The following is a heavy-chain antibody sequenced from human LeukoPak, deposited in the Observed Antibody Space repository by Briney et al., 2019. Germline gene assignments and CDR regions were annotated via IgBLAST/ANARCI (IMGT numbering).Heavy chain of an antibody. D-gene: IGHD5-12*01. CDR1: GGSISSSSYY. CDR3: ARVRIVATDHDAFDI. J-gene: IGHJ3*02. V-gene: IGHV4-39*07. CDR2: IYYSGST. Sequence: SETLSLTCTVSGGSISSSSYYWGWIRQPPGKGLEWIGSIYYSGSTYYNPSLKSRVTISVDTSKNQFSLKLSSVTAADTAVYYCARVRIVATDHDAFDIWGQGTMVTVSS.